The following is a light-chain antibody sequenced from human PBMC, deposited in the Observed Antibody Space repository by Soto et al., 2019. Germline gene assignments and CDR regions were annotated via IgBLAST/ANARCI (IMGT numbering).Light chain of an antibody. V-gene: IGKV1-5*01. CDR1: QTISDF. Sequence: IHMTHAPSTLSASVVYRVTITCLASQTISDFLAWYQHKPGEAPKLLIAEASRLESGVPSRFSGGGSGREITITISRLQVDAVATYYCQHYICVAWTLGGGTKVDIK. J-gene: IGKJ4*02. CDR3: QHYICVAWT. CDR2: EAS.